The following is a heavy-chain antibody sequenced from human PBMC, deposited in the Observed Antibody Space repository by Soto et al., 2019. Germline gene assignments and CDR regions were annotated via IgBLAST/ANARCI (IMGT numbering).Heavy chain of an antibody. V-gene: IGHV3-30-3*01. Sequence: GGSLRLSCAASGFTFTSYAMHWVRQAPGKGLEWVAVISYDGSNKYYADSVKGRFTISRDNSKNTLYLQMNSLRAEDTAVYYCARDRPTFSYYYGSGSFPDYWGQGTLVTV. CDR1: GFTFTSYA. J-gene: IGHJ4*02. CDR3: ARDRPTFSYYYGSGSFPDY. CDR2: ISYDGSNK. D-gene: IGHD3-10*01.